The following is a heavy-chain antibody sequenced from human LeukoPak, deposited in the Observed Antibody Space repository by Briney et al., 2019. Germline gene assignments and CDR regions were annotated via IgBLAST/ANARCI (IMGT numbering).Heavy chain of an antibody. J-gene: IGHJ4*02. D-gene: IGHD3-10*01. CDR2: IYDDNT. CDR1: GFTVSAYA. Sequence: GGSLRLSCAASGFTVSAYAMAWVRQAPGKGLEWVSTIYDDNTYYADSVKGRFAISTDDSKNTLYLQMNSLRVEDTAVYFCAARKVRGVWFYLDYWGQGTLVTVSS. CDR3: AARKVRGVWFYLDY. V-gene: IGHV3-23*01.